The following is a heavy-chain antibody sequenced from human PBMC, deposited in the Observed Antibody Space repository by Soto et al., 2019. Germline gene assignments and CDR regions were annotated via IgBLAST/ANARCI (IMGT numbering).Heavy chain of an antibody. CDR1: GYTFTSYA. J-gene: IGHJ6*02. V-gene: IGHV1-3*01. D-gene: IGHD2-15*01. Sequence: GASVKVSCKASGYTFTSYAMHWVRQAPGQRLERMGWINAGNGNTKYSQKFQGRVTITRDTSASTAYMELSSLRSEDTAVYYCARDSPLHCSGGSCYGDDYYYYGMDVWGQGTTVTVSS. CDR2: INAGNGNT. CDR3: ARDSPLHCSGGSCYGDDYYYYGMDV.